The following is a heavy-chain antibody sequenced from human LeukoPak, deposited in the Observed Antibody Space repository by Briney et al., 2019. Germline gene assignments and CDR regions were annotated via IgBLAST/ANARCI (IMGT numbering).Heavy chain of an antibody. V-gene: IGHV4-59*08. D-gene: IGHD3-10*01. CDR2: IHYSGST. Sequence: SETLSLTCIVSGGSISSYYWSWIRQPPGKGLEWIGYIHYSGSTNYSPSLKSRATISVDTSKNQFSLKLSSVTAADTAVYYCARHVRVLLWFGWYFDLWGRGTLVTVSS. CDR1: GGSISSYY. J-gene: IGHJ2*01. CDR3: ARHVRVLLWFGWYFDL.